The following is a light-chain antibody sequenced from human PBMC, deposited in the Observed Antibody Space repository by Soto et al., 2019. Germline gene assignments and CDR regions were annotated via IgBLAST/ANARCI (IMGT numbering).Light chain of an antibody. V-gene: IGKV3-11*01. J-gene: IGKJ4*01. CDR3: QQRKT. CDR1: QSISSY. Sequence: EIVLTQSPATLSLSPGERATLSCRASQSISSYLAWYQQKPGQAPRPLIYNASNRATGIPARFSGSGSGTDFTLTISSLEPEDFAVYYCQQRKTFGGGTKVEIK. CDR2: NAS.